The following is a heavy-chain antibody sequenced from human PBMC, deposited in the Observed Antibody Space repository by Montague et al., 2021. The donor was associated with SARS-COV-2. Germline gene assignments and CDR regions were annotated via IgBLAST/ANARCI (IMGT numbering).Heavy chain of an antibody. Sequence: NKKYYSYSLDVLLTVSRDNSKNTLYLEMNSLRSEDTGVYYCARDRLDILIPGRGMDVWGQGTTVNVSS. CDR2: NKK. D-gene: IGHD3-9*01. V-gene: IGHV3-33*01. CDR3: ARDRLDILIPGRGMDV. J-gene: IGHJ6*02.